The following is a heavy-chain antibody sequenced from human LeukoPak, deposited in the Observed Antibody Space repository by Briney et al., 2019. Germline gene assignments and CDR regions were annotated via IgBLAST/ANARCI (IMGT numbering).Heavy chain of an antibody. D-gene: IGHD6-19*01. Sequence: KSSETLSLTCTVSGGSVSSDYYWGWIRQPPGKGLEWIGSICSGGNTCYSPSLKSRVTISVDTSKNQFSLKLNSVTAADTAVYYCARQGGSAWKYFDYWGQGTLVTVSS. J-gene: IGHJ4*02. CDR2: ICSGGNT. CDR1: GGSVSSDYY. CDR3: ARQGGSAWKYFDY. V-gene: IGHV4-38-2*02.